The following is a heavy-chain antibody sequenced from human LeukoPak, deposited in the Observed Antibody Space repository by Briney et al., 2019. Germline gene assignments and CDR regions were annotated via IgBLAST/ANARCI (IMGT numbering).Heavy chain of an antibody. J-gene: IGHJ6*03. Sequence: PSETLSLTCTVSGGSITSHYWSWIRQPPGKGLEWIGYMYYSGASNYNPSLNSRATMSADTSKNQFSLKLRSVTAADTAVYYCARDVVGGDYYYMDVWGKGTTVTVSS. CDR3: ARDVVGGDYYYMDV. CDR2: MYYSGAS. V-gene: IGHV4-59*11. D-gene: IGHD3-10*01. CDR1: GGSITSHY.